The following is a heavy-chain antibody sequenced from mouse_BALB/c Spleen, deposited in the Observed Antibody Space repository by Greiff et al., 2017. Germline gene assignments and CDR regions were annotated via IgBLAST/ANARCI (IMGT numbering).Heavy chain of an antibody. CDR3: GREVRRDDAMDY. CDR1: GYTFTDYA. J-gene: IGHJ4*01. Sequence: VQLQQSGAELVRPGVSVKISCKGSGYTFTDYAMHWVKQSHGKSLEWIGRINPYNGDTFYNQKFKGKATLTVDKSSSTAHMELLSLTSEDSAVYYCGREVRRDDAMDYWGQGTSVTVSS. D-gene: IGHD2-14*01. V-gene: IGHV1-37*01. CDR2: INPYNGDT.